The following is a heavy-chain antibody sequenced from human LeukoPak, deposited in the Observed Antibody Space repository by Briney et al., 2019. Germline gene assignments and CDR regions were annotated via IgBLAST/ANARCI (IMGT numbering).Heavy chain of an antibody. CDR2: IYFSGGT. J-gene: IGHJ4*02. Sequence: PSETLSLTCTVSGDSISSSNCYWGWIRQPPGKGLEWIGSIYFSGGTYYNASLKSRVTISVDTSKNQFSLRLSSATAADTAVYYCARGPDCSSTSCYAYGGFGIDYWGQGTLVTVSS. CDR1: GDSISSSNCY. D-gene: IGHD2-2*01. V-gene: IGHV4-39*07. CDR3: ARGPDCSSTSCYAYGGFGIDY.